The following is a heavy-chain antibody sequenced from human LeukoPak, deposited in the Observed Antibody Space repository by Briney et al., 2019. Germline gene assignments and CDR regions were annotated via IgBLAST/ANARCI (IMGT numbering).Heavy chain of an antibody. J-gene: IGHJ4*02. V-gene: IGHV3-21*01. D-gene: IGHD2-21*02. CDR3: ARSCGGDCYPDY. CDR1: GFTFSSYS. Sequence: PGGSLRLSCAASGFTFSSYSMNWVRQAPGKGLEWVSSISSSSSYIYYADSVKGRSTISRDNAKNSLYLQMNSLRAEDTAVYYCARSCGGDCYPDYWGQGTLVTVSS. CDR2: ISSSSSYI.